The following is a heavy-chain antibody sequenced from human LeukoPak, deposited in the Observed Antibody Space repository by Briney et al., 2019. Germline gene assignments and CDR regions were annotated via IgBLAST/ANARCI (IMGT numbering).Heavy chain of an antibody. D-gene: IGHD4-17*01. Sequence: PGGSLRLSCAASGFTFSSYEMNWVRQAPGKGLEWVSVIYSGGSTYYADSVKGRFTISRDNSKNTLYLQMNSLRAEDTAVYYCARARTTVIDYWGQGTLVTVSS. V-gene: IGHV3-53*01. CDR3: ARARTTVIDY. J-gene: IGHJ4*02. CDR2: IYSGGST. CDR1: GFTFSSYE.